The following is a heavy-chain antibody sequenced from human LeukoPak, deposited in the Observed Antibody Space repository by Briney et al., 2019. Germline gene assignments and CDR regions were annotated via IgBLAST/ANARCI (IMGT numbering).Heavy chain of an antibody. J-gene: IGHJ4*02. D-gene: IGHD1-26*01. CDR3: ARDFRRVAGATTHLTD. V-gene: IGHV3-48*03. CDR1: AFTFSSYE. Sequence: PGGSLRLSCAASAFTFSSYEMNWVRQAPGKGLEWVSYISSSGSTIYYADSVKGRFTISRDNAKNSLYLQMNSLRVEDTAVYYCARDFRRVAGATTHLTDWGQGTLVTVSS. CDR2: ISSSGSTI.